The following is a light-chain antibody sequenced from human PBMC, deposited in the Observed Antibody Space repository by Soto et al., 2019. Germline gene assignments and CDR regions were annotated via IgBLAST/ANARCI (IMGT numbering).Light chain of an antibody. J-gene: IGLJ2*01. CDR2: DVT. CDR3: SSYTTTYTLL. V-gene: IGLV2-14*01. Sequence: QSALTQPASVSGSPGQSITISCTGTSSDVGGGNYVSWYQQHPGKAPKLMIYDVTNRPSGVSYRFSGSKSGNTASLTISGLQAEDEADYYCSSYTTTYTLLXGGGTKVTVL. CDR1: SSDVGGGNY.